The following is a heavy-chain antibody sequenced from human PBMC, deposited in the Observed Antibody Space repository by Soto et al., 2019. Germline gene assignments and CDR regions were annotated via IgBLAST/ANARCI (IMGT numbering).Heavy chain of an antibody. J-gene: IGHJ6*03. CDR2: ISAYNGNT. CDR1: GYTFTNYG. V-gene: IGHV1-18*01. D-gene: IGHD6-6*01. Sequence: QVQLLQSGAEVKKPGASVKVSCKASGYTFTNYGITWVRQAPGQGLEWMGWISAYNGNTHYTQRLQGRVTMTTDTHTSAAYMELRGLRSDDTAVYYCARVRQIVGYFYYSMDVWGTGTPVTVSS. CDR3: ARVRQIVGYFYYSMDV.